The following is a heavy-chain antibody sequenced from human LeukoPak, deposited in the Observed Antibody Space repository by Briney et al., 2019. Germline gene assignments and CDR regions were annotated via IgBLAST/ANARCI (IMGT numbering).Heavy chain of an antibody. CDR3: ARGPPESGSSDY. CDR2: MNPNTGNT. CDR1: GYTFTSYD. D-gene: IGHD6-13*01. J-gene: IGHJ4*02. V-gene: IGHV1-8*01. Sequence: VASVKVSCKASGYTFTSYDINWVRQAAGQGLEWMGWMNPNTGNTGYAQKSQGRVTMTRNTSISTAYMELSSLRSDDTAVFYCARGPPESGSSDYWGQGTLVTVSS.